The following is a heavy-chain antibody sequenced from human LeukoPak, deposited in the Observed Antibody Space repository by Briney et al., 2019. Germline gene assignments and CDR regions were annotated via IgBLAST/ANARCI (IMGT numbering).Heavy chain of an antibody. J-gene: IGHJ4*02. Sequence: SQTLSLTCTVSGGSISSGSYYWSWIRQPAGKGLEWIGRIYTIGTTKYNPSLQSRLTISIDTSKNQFSLKLSSVTAADTAVYYCARLDGVAVAGFPFDYWGQGTLVTVSS. CDR3: ARLDGVAVAGFPFDY. D-gene: IGHD6-19*01. CDR1: GGSISSGSYY. CDR2: IYTIGTT. V-gene: IGHV4-61*02.